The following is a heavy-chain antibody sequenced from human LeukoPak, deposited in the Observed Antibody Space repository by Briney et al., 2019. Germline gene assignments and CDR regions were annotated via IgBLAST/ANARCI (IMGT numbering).Heavy chain of an antibody. CDR1: GGSISSRSYY. CDR3: ARLVGAATDPFDY. CDR2: IYYSGST. J-gene: IGHJ4*02. Sequence: SETLSLTCTVSGGSISSRSYYWGWIRQPPGKGLEWIASIYYSGSTYYNPSLESRVTISIDTSKNQFSLKVSSVTAADTAVYYCARLVGAATDPFDYWGQGTLVTVSS. V-gene: IGHV4-39*01. D-gene: IGHD1-26*01.